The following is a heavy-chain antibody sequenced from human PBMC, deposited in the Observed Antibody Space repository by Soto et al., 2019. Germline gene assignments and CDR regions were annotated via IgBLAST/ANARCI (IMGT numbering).Heavy chain of an antibody. V-gene: IGHV3-23*01. CDR3: AKDMAF. J-gene: IGHJ4*02. Sequence: PWGSLRLSCAGSGFSFSAYAMSWVRQAPGKGLEWVSSISGIGVDKYYAGPVKGRFAISRDNSNNILFLQMSSLRVEDSAIYYCAKDMAFWGQGALVTVT. CDR1: GFSFSAYA. D-gene: IGHD3-3*02. CDR2: ISGIGVDK.